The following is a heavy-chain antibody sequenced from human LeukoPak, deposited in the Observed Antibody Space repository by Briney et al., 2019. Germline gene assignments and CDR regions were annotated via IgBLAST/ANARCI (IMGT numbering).Heavy chain of an antibody. J-gene: IGHJ6*02. CDR1: GFTVSSNY. D-gene: IGHD2-21*01. Sequence: GGSLRLSCAASGFTVSSNYMSWVRQAPGKGLEWGSVIYSGGSTYYADSVKGRFTISRHNSKNTLYLQMNSLRAEDTAVYYCASDIPQSYYYGMDVWGQGTTVTVSS. V-gene: IGHV3-53*04. CDR3: ASDIPQSYYYGMDV. CDR2: IYSGGST.